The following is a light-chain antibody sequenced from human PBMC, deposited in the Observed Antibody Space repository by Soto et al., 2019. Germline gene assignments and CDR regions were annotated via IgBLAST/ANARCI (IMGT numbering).Light chain of an antibody. CDR3: NSYAGSNNLV. Sequence: QSALTQPPSASGSPGQSVTISCTGTSSDVGGYNYVSWYQQHPGKAPKLMIYEVSKRPSGVPDRFSGSKSGNTASLTVSGLQAEDEADYYCNSYAGSNNLVFGGGTKATVL. V-gene: IGLV2-8*01. CDR2: EVS. CDR1: SSDVGGYNY. J-gene: IGLJ2*01.